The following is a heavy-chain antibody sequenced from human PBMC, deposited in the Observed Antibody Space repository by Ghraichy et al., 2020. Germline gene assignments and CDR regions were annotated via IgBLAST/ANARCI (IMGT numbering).Heavy chain of an antibody. CDR3: ARGTKGSPDCSSISCYYYGLDV. CDR2: TIPIFYTP. Sequence: SVKVSCNVSGGTFSRYTINWVRQAPGQGLEWMGGTIPIFYTPNYAQNFQGRVTITADESTSTAYMELRSLRSEDTAVYYCARGTKGSPDCSSISCYYYGLDVWGQGTTVTVSS. J-gene: IGHJ6*02. D-gene: IGHD2-2*01. V-gene: IGHV1-69*13. CDR1: GGTFSRYT.